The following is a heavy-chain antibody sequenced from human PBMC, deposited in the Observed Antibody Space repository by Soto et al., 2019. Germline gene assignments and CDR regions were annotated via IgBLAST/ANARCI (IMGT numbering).Heavy chain of an antibody. J-gene: IGHJ5*02. V-gene: IGHV4-31*03. CDR1: GGSISSGGYY. Sequence: QVQLQESGPGLVKPSPTLSLTCTVSGGSISSGGYYWCWIRQHPGKGLGWIGYIYYSGSTYYNPSLKSRVTISVDTSKNQFSLKLSSVTAADTAVYYCARASGIVVVPFDPWGQGTLVTVSS. CDR2: IYYSGST. D-gene: IGHD3-22*01. CDR3: ARASGIVVVPFDP.